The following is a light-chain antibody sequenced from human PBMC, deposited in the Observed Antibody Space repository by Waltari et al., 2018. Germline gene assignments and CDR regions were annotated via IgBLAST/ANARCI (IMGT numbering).Light chain of an antibody. CDR3: SSYTGGTTLVV. J-gene: IGLJ2*01. V-gene: IGLV2-14*03. CDR1: TSDVGGHNY. Sequence: QSALTQPASVSGSPGPSITISCTGTTSDVGGHNYVSWYHQHPGQAPKLVIYDVNNRPSGVSNRFSGSKSGNTASLTISGLQTEDEADYHCSSYTGGTTLVVFGGGTKLTVL. CDR2: DVN.